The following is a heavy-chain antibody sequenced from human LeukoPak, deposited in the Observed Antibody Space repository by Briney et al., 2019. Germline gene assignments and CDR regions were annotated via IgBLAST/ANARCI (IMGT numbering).Heavy chain of an antibody. J-gene: IGHJ4*02. Sequence: PSETLSLTCTVSGGSINSYYWSWIRQPPGKGLEWIAYIYYSGSTNYNPSLKSRVTISVDTSKNQFSLRLSSVTAADTAVYYCAREGGPYRPLDYSGQGTLVTVSS. CDR1: GGSINSYY. CDR3: AREGGPYRPLDY. V-gene: IGHV4-59*12. CDR2: IYYSGST.